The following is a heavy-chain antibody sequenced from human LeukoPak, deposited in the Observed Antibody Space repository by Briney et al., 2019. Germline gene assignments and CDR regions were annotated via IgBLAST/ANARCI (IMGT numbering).Heavy chain of an antibody. D-gene: IGHD3-22*01. Sequence: ASVKVSCKASGYTFTSYYMHWVRQAPGQGLEWMGIINPRGGSTSYAQKFQGRVTMTRDMSTSTVYMELSSLRSEDTAVYYCARDPGALGYYDSSGYSPSGDYWGQGTLVTVSS. CDR3: ARDPGALGYYDSSGYSPSGDY. V-gene: IGHV1-46*01. CDR1: GYTFTSYY. J-gene: IGHJ4*02. CDR2: INPRGGST.